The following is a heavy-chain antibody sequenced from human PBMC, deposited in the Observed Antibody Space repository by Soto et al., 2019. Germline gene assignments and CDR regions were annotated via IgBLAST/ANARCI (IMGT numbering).Heavy chain of an antibody. CDR3: AREAVGGLVVVAGRHFDY. Sequence: SETLSLTCTVSGGSISSGGYYWSWIRQHPGKGLEWIGYIYYSGSTYYNPSLKSRVTISVDTSKNQFSLKLSSVTAADTAVYYCAREAVGGLVVVAGRHFDYWGQGTLVAVSS. J-gene: IGHJ4*02. CDR1: GGSISSGGYY. D-gene: IGHD2-15*01. CDR2: IYYSGST. V-gene: IGHV4-31*03.